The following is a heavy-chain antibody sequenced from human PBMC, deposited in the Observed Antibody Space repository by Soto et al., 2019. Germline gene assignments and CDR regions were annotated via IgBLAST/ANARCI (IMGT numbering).Heavy chain of an antibody. CDR3: ARDMREYSSSRWFDP. J-gene: IGHJ5*02. CDR1: GYTFTSYG. CDR2: ISAYNGNT. V-gene: IGHV1-18*01. D-gene: IGHD6-6*01. Sequence: RASVKVSCKASGYTFTSYGISWVRQAPGQGLEWMGWISAYNGNTNYAQKLQGRVTMTTDTSTSTAYMELRSLRSDDTAVYYCARDMREYSSSRWFDPWGQGTLVTVSS.